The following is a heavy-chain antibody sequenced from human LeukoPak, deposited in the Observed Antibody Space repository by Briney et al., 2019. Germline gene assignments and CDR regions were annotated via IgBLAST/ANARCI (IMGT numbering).Heavy chain of an antibody. CDR3: AKGSAAGRPYYFDY. J-gene: IGHJ4*02. Sequence: GGSLRLSCAASGFTFSSYAMTWVRQAPGKGLEWVSSISSSSYIYYADSVKGRFTISRDNAKNSLFLQMNSLRAEDAAVYFCAKGSAAGRPYYFDYWGQGTLVTVSS. CDR2: ISSSSYI. D-gene: IGHD6-25*01. CDR1: GFTFSSYA. V-gene: IGHV3-21*04.